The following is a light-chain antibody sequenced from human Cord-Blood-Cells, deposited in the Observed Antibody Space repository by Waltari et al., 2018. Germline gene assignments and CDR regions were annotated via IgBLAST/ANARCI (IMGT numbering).Light chain of an antibody. V-gene: IGLV5-45*02. Sequence: QAVLTQPSSLSASPGASASLTCTLRSGINVGTYRIYWYQQQPGSPPQYLLRYKSDSDKQQGSGVPSLFSGSKDASANAGILLISGLQAEDEADYYCMIWHSSASAVFGGGTKLTVL. CDR3: MIWHSSASAV. CDR2: YKSDSDK. J-gene: IGLJ2*01. CDR1: SGINVGTYR.